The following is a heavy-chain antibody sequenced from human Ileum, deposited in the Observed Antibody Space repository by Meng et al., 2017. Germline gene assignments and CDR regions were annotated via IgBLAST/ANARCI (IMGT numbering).Heavy chain of an antibody. CDR2: ISGRGGAA. D-gene: IGHD3-10*01. J-gene: IGHJ4*02. Sequence: GESLKISCTASGFSFGNWGMSWVRQVPGKGLEWVSGISGRGGAADYADSVTGRFTMSRDNSKNTLFLQMNSLRAEDTGIYYCVTDRSSYNRWYYWGQGTLVTVSS. V-gene: IGHV3-23*01. CDR1: GFSFGNWG. CDR3: VTDRSSYNRWYY.